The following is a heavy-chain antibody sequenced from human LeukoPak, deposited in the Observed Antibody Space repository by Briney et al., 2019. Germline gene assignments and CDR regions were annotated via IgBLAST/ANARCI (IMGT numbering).Heavy chain of an antibody. J-gene: IGHJ5*02. Sequence: ASVKVSCKASGYTFTSYAMHWVRQAPGQRLEWMGWINAGNGNTKYSQKFQGRVTITRDTSASTAYMELSSLRSEDTAVYYRARGLGTIFGVVIPRFDPWGQGTLVTVSS. V-gene: IGHV1-3*01. D-gene: IGHD3-3*01. CDR2: INAGNGNT. CDR1: GYTFTSYA. CDR3: ARGLGTIFGVVIPRFDP.